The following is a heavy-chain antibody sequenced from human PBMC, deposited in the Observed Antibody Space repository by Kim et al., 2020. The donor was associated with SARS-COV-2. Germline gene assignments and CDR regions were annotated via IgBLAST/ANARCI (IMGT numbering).Heavy chain of an antibody. V-gene: IGHV3-33*01. CDR1: GFTFSSYG. Sequence: GGSLRLSCAASGFTFSSYGMHWVRQAPGKGLEWVAVIWYDGSNKYYADSVKGRFTISRDNSKNTLYLQMNSLRAEDTAVYYCARGDAGDGGSKGHYFDYWGQGTLVTVSS. CDR3: ARGDAGDGGSKGHYFDY. J-gene: IGHJ4*02. CDR2: IWYDGSNK. D-gene: IGHD3-10*01.